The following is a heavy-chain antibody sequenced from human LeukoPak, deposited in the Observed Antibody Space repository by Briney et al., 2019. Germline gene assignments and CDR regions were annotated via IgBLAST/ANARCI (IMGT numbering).Heavy chain of an antibody. V-gene: IGHV4-34*01. D-gene: IGHD3-22*01. J-gene: IGHJ4*02. Sequence: PSETLSLTCAVYGGSFSGYYWSWICQPPGKGLEWIGEINHSGSTNYNPSLKSRVTISVDTSKNQFSLKLSSVTAADTAVYYCAICDSSGYYLEWGQGTLVTVSS. CDR3: AICDSSGYYLE. CDR1: GGSFSGYY. CDR2: INHSGST.